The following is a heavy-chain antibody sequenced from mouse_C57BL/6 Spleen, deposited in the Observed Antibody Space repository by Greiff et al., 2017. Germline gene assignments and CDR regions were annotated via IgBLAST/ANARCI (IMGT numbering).Heavy chain of an antibody. Sequence: QVQLQQPGAELVMPGASVKLSCKASGYTFTSYWMHWVKQRPGQGLEWIGEIDPSDSYTNYNHKFKGKSTWTVDKSSSTAYMQLSSLTSEDSAVYYCARKRDAMDDWGQGTSVTVSS. V-gene: IGHV1-69*01. CDR3: ARKRDAMDD. CDR1: GYTFTSYW. J-gene: IGHJ4*01. CDR2: IDPSDSYT.